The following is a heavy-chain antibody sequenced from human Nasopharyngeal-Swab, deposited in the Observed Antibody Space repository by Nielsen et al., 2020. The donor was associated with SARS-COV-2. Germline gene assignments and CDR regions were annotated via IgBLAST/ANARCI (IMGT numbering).Heavy chain of an antibody. CDR1: GFTFSYYW. V-gene: IGHV3-74*01. CDR3: ARDFDKTGD. D-gene: IGHD7-27*01. J-gene: IGHJ4*02. CDR2: INSDGSRT. Sequence: GGSLRLSCAVSGFTFSYYWMHWVRQAPGKGLVWVSRINSDGSRTGYADSVKGRFTISRDSAKNTVYLQMNSLRAEDTAVYYCARDFDKTGDWGQGTLVTVSS.